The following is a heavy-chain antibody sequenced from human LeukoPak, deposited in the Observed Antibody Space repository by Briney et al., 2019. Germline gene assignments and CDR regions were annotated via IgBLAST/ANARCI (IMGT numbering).Heavy chain of an antibody. J-gene: IGHJ4*02. CDR3: AKGRGFLEWLLKAYYFDY. CDR2: ISGSGGST. Sequence: GGSLRLSCAASGFTFSSYAMSWVRQAPGKGLEWVSAISGSGGSTYYADSVKGRFTISRDNSKNTLYLQMNSLRAEDTAVYYCAKGRGFLEWLLKAYYFDYWGQGTLVTVSS. D-gene: IGHD3-3*01. V-gene: IGHV3-23*01. CDR1: GFTFSSYA.